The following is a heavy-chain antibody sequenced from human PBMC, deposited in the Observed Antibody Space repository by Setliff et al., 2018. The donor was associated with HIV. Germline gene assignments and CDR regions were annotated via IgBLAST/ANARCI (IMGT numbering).Heavy chain of an antibody. CDR3: ARAGFGELFPEVFDY. V-gene: IGHV4-61*02. CDR2: LYPTGTT. CDR1: GGSISNPNYH. D-gene: IGHD3-10*01. J-gene: IGHJ4*02. Sequence: SETLSLTCTASGGSISNPNYHWSWIRQPAGKGLEWIGRLYPTGTTNYNPSLKSRVSISVDTSKNQFSLRLSSVTATDTAVYYCARAGFGELFPEVFDYWGQGALVTVSS.